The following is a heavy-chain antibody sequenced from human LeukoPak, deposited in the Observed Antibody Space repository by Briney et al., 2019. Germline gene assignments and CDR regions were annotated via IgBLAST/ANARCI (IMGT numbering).Heavy chain of an antibody. CDR1: GGSISSGGYY. J-gene: IGHJ4*02. Sequence: SETLSLTCTVSGGSISSGGYYWSWIRQPPGKGLEWIGYIYHSGSTYYNPSLKSRVTISVDRSKNQFSLKLSSVTAADTAVYYCARVDDYGGNSLFDYWGQGTLVTVSS. D-gene: IGHD4-23*01. V-gene: IGHV4-30-2*01. CDR3: ARVDDYGGNSLFDY. CDR2: IYHSGST.